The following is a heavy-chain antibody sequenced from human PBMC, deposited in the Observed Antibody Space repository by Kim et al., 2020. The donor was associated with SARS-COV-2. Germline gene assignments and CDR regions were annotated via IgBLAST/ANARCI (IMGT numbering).Heavy chain of an antibody. V-gene: IGHV4-30-2*01. D-gene: IGHD5-12*01. CDR3: ARTRRYSGYDFHFGY. CDR1: GGSISSGGYS. Sequence: SETLSLTCAVSGGSISSGGYSWSWIRQPPGKGLEWIGYIYHSGSTYYNPSLKSRVTISVDRSKNQFSLKLSSVTAADTAVYYCARTRRYSGYDFHFGYWGQGTLVTVSS. CDR2: IYHSGST. J-gene: IGHJ4*02.